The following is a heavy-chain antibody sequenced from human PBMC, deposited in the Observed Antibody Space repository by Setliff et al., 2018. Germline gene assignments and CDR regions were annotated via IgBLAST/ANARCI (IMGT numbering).Heavy chain of an antibody. CDR2: ININNFNT. V-gene: IGHV1-18*01. CDR1: GYTFTNFG. CDR3: AISSLSICSGGSCPNAFDI. J-gene: IGHJ3*02. Sequence: ASVKVSCKASGYTFTNFGITWVRQAPGQGLEWMGWININNFNTKYAQKLQDRVTMTTDTSTSTAYMELRGLRPDDTAIYYCAISSLSICSGGSCPNAFDIWGQGTLVTVSS. D-gene: IGHD2-15*01.